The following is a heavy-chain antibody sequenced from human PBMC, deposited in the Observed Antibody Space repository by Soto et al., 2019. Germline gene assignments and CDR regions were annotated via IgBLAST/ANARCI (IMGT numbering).Heavy chain of an antibody. Sequence: LRLSCAASGFTFSSYWMHWVRQAPGKGLVWVSRINSDGSSTSYADSVKGRFTISRDNAKNTLYLQMNSLRAEDTAVYYCARTRFGYSYGAFDYWRQGTLVTVSS. CDR3: ARTRFGYSYGAFDY. J-gene: IGHJ4*02. CDR1: GFTFSSYW. CDR2: INSDGSST. D-gene: IGHD5-18*01. V-gene: IGHV3-74*01.